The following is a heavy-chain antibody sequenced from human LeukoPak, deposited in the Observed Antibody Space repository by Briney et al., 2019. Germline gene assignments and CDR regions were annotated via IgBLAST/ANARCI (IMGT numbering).Heavy chain of an antibody. CDR2: IKQNGSEE. V-gene: IGHV3-7*01. D-gene: IGHD3-3*01. CDR3: AKQYDFWSGYYEYVGYFDY. Sequence: GGSLRLSCAASGFTFTTYWMMWVRQAPGKGLEWVAKIKQNGSEEYYVDSVRGRFTISRDNAKNSVYLQMNSLRAEDTAVYYCAKQYDFWSGYYEYVGYFDYWGQGTLVTVSS. CDR1: GFTFTTYW. J-gene: IGHJ4*02.